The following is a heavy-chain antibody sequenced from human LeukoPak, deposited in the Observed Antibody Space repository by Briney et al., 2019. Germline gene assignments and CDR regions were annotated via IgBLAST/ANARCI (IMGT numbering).Heavy chain of an antibody. Sequence: GGSLRLSCAASGFSVSGNYMSWVRQAPGKGLEWVSAIYSGGATYYPGSVKGRFTISRENAKNSLYLQMNSLRAGDTAVYYCARGELSSGVTAIHDAFDIWGQGTMVTVSS. J-gene: IGHJ3*02. CDR1: GFSVSGNY. D-gene: IGHD2-21*02. CDR3: ARGELSSGVTAIHDAFDI. CDR2: IYSGGAT. V-gene: IGHV3-53*01.